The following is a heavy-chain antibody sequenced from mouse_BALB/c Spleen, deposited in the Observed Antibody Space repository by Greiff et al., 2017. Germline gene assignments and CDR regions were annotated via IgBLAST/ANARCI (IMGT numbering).Heavy chain of an antibody. V-gene: IGHV5-17*02. CDR3: AREGDAMDY. CDR1: GFTFSSFG. CDR2: ISRGSSTI. J-gene: IGHJ4*01. Sequence: EVQLVESGGGLVQPGGSRKLSCAASGFTFSSFGMHWIRQAPEQWLEWVAYISRGSSTIYYADTVKGRFPLSRDNPTNTLFLQMTSLRSEDTAMYYCAREGDAMDYWGQGTSVTVSA.